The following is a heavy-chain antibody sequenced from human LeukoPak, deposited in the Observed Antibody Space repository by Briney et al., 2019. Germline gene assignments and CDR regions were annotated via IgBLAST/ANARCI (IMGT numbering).Heavy chain of an antibody. J-gene: IGHJ6*02. D-gene: IGHD2-15*01. CDR1: GFTFSSYG. Sequence: GRSLRLSCAASGFTFSSYGMHWVRQAPGKGLEWVAVISYDGSNKYYADSVKGRFTISRDNSKNTLYLQMNSLRAEDTAVYYCARDQYCSGGSCYFPYYYYGMDVWGQGTTVTVSS. CDR2: ISYDGSNK. CDR3: ARDQYCSGGSCYFPYYYYGMDV. V-gene: IGHV3-30*19.